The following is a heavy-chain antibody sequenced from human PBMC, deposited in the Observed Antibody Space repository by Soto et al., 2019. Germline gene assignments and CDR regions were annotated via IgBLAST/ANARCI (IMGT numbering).Heavy chain of an antibody. Sequence: TLSLTCTVSGGSISSSSYYWGWIRQPPGKGLEWIGSIYYSGSTYYNPSLKSRVTISVDTSKNQFSLKLSSVTAADTAVYYCARLDDILTGSVPAFDYWGQGTLVTVSS. CDR3: ARLDDILTGSVPAFDY. CDR1: GGSISSSSYY. V-gene: IGHV4-39*01. CDR2: IYYSGST. J-gene: IGHJ4*02. D-gene: IGHD3-9*01.